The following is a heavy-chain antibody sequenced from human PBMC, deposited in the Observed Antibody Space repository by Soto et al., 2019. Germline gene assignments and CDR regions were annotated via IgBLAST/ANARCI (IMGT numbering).Heavy chain of an antibody. V-gene: IGHV1-69*12. CDR2: IIPIFGTA. J-gene: IGHJ5*02. CDR1: GGTFSSYA. Sequence: QVQLVQSGAEVKKPGSSVKVSCKASGGTFSSYAISWVRQAPGQGLEWMGGIIPIFGTANYAQKFQGRVTITADESTSTAYMELSSLRSEDTAVYYCARSETPEMATNKALVQFDPWGQGTLVTVSS. D-gene: IGHD5-12*01. CDR3: ARSETPEMATNKALVQFDP.